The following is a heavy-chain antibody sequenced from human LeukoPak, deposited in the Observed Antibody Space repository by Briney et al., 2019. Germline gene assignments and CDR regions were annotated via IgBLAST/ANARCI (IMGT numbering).Heavy chain of an antibody. J-gene: IGHJ4*02. CDR2: ISDNEGRT. D-gene: IGHD5-18*01. V-gene: IGHV3-23*01. Sequence: GGPLRLSCAASGFTFNYYAMRWVRQAPGKGLEWVSSISDNEGRTYYTVSVKGRFAISRDNTKNTVYLQMHNLRADDTAVYFCARHDSFIPYWGQGALVAVSS. CDR1: GFTFNYYA. CDR3: ARHDSFIPY.